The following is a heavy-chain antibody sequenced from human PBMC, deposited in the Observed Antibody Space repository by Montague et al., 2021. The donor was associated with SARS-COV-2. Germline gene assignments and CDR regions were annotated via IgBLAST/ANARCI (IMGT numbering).Heavy chain of an antibody. CDR3: ARKTIYFDY. V-gene: IGHV4-4*02. Sequence: SETLSLTCTVSGDSISRSNWWTWVRQPPGKGLEWIGEIYHSGSPNYNPSLKSRVTISVDRSKSQFSLNLRSVTAADTAVYYCARKTIYFDYWGQGTLVTASS. CDR1: GDSISRSNW. D-gene: IGHD1/OR15-1a*01. CDR2: IYHSGSP. J-gene: IGHJ4*02.